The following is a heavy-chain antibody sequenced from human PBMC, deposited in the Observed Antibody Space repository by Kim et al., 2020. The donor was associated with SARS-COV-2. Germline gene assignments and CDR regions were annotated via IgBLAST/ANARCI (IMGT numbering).Heavy chain of an antibody. J-gene: IGHJ6*02. CDR1: GFTFSSYG. CDR2: ISYDGSNK. D-gene: IGHD6-6*01. V-gene: IGHV3-30*18. Sequence: GGSLRLSCAASGFTFSSYGMHWVRQAPGKGLEWVAVISYDGSNKYYADSVKGRFTISRDNSKNTLYLQMNSLRAEDTAVYYCAKDRFSHGPEYSSSRQSYYYGMDVWGQGTTVTVSS. CDR3: AKDRFSHGPEYSSSRQSYYYGMDV.